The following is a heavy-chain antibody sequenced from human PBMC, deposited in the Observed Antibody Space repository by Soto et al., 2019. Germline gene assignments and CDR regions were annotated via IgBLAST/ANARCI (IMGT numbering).Heavy chain of an antibody. CDR3: ARGAAVAGAGRAFDY. Sequence: SETLSLTCAVYGGSFSGYYWSWIRQPPGKGLEWIGEINHSGSTNYNPSLKSRVTISVDTSKNLFSLKLRSVTAADAAVYYCARGAAVAGAGRAFDYWGQGTLVTVSS. CDR1: GGSFSGYY. J-gene: IGHJ4*02. V-gene: IGHV4-34*01. D-gene: IGHD6-19*01. CDR2: INHSGST.